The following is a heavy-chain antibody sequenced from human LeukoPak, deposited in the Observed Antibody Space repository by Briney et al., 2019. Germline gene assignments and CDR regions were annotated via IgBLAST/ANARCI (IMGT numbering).Heavy chain of an antibody. CDR1: GFTFDDYA. D-gene: IGHD6-19*01. V-gene: IGHV3-9*01. Sequence: PGRSLRLSCAVSGFTFDDYAMHWVRQAPGKGLEGVSGISWNSGSIGYADSVKGRFTISRDNAKNSLYLQMNSLRAEDTALYYCAKAPSSGYSSGWSDYYYGMDVWGQGTTVTVSS. J-gene: IGHJ6*02. CDR3: AKAPSSGYSSGWSDYYYGMDV. CDR2: ISWNSGSI.